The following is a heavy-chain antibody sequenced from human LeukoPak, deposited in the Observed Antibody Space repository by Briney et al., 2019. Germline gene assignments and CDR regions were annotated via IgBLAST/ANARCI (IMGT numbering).Heavy chain of an antibody. J-gene: IGHJ5*02. CDR2: IIPIFGTA. CDR1: GGTFSSYA. V-gene: IGHV1-69*06. D-gene: IGHD5-18*01. Sequence: GASVKVSCKASGGTFSSYAISWVRQAPGQGLEWMGGIIPIFGTANYAQKFQGRVTITADKSTSTAYMELSSLRSEDTAVYYCARDGGGGYSYGTDNWFDPWGQGTLVTVSS. CDR3: ARDGGGGYSYGTDNWFDP.